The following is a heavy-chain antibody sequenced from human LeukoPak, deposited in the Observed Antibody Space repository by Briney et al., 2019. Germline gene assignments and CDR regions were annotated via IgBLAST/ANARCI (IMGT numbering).Heavy chain of an antibody. V-gene: IGHV4-59*01. CDR3: ASSYMGMTTINFDS. CDR2: IYYTGST. J-gene: IGHJ5*01. D-gene: IGHD3-9*01. CDR1: GGSMFSYY. Sequence: SETLSLTCSVSGGSMFSYYWSWIRQPPGKGLEWVGYIYYTGSTNYNPSLKSRVTISLDTSKKQFSLKLSSVTAADTAAYYCASSYMGMTTINFDSWGQGTLVTVSS.